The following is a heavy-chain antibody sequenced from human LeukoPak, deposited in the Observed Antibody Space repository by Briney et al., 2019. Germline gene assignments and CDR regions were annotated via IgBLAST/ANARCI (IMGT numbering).Heavy chain of an antibody. CDR1: RFTFSSYK. CDR2: ISSSSSYI. J-gene: IGHJ4*02. CDR3: ARESGSGEFDY. D-gene: IGHD6-19*01. V-gene: IGHV3-21*01. Sequence: GGSLRLSCAASRFTFSSYKVNWVRQDPGKGLEWVSSISSSSSYIYYADSVKGRFTISRDNARNSLYLQMNSLRAEDTAVYYCARESGSGEFDYWGQGTLVTVSS.